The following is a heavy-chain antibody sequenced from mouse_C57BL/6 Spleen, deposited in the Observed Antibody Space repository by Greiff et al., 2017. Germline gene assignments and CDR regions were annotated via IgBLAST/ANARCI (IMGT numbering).Heavy chain of an antibody. CDR1: GFTFSSYT. CDR3: ARRGYDGAMDY. CDR2: ISGGGGNT. Sequence: EVMLVESGGGLVKPGGSLKLSCAASGFTFSSYTMSWVRQTPEKRLEWVATISGGGGNTYYPDSVKGRFTIFRDNAKNTLYLQMSSLRSEDTALYYCARRGYDGAMDYWGQGTSVTVSS. D-gene: IGHD2-2*01. V-gene: IGHV5-9*01. J-gene: IGHJ4*01.